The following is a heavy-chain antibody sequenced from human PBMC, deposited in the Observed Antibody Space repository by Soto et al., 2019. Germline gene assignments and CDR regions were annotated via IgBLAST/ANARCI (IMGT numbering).Heavy chain of an antibody. CDR1: GFRFSNYA. Sequence: EVQLLESGGGLVQPGGSLRLSCAASGFRFSNYAMSWVRQAPGKGLEWVSGIGGRGTSAYYAASVKGRFAISRDNSGNPIVLQLNSLRADDTAVYFCAKSRYVDSSGDFHDFWGQVTLVTVSS. J-gene: IGHJ4*02. D-gene: IGHD3-22*01. CDR2: IGGRGTSA. CDR3: AKSRYVDSSGDFHDF. V-gene: IGHV3-23*01.